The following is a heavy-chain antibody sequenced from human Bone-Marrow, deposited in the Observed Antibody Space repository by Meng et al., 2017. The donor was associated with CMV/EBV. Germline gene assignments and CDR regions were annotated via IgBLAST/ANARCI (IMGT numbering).Heavy chain of an antibody. Sequence: ASVKVSCKASGYTFTSYYMHWVRQAPGQGLEWMGIINPSGGSTSYAQKFQGRVTITADKSTSTAYMELSSLRSEDTAVYYCARGVVVPAAMYLPHYYYGMDVWGQGTTVTVS. D-gene: IGHD2-2*01. CDR3: ARGVVVPAAMYLPHYYYGMDV. J-gene: IGHJ6*02. V-gene: IGHV1-46*01. CDR1: GYTFTSYY. CDR2: INPSGGST.